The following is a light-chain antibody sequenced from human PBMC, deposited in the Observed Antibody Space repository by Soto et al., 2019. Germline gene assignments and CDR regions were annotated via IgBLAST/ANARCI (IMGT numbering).Light chain of an antibody. J-gene: IGLJ1*01. CDR1: SSNIENNY. V-gene: IGLV1-51*02. CDR3: ATWDSSLSGGV. CDR2: EDN. Sequence: QSVLTQPPSVSAAPGQRATISCSGNSSNIENNYVSWYRQLPGTAPNLLIYEDNKRPSGIPDRFSGSKSGTSATLGITGLETGDEADYYCATWDSSLSGGVFGTGTKVTVL.